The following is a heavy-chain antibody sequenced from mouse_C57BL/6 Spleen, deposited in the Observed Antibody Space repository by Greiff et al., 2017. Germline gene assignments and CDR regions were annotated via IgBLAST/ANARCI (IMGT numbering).Heavy chain of an antibody. CDR1: GYAFSSYW. CDR2: IYPGDGDT. D-gene: IGHD1-1*01. J-gene: IGHJ2*01. V-gene: IGHV1-80*01. CDR3: ARGITTVVVPYFDY. Sequence: VQLVESGAELVKPGASVKISCKASGYAFSSYWMNWVKQRPGKGLEWIGQIYPGDGDTNSNGKFKGKATLTADKSSSPAYLQLSSLASEDSAVYFCARGITTVVVPYFDYWGQGTTLTVAS.